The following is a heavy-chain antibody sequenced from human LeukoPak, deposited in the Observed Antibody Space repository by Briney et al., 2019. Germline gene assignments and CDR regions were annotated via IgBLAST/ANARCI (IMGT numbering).Heavy chain of an antibody. CDR2: IKHDGTDK. Sequence: PGGSLRLSCAASGFTFSNYWMSWVRQAPGKGLEWVANIKHDGTDKYYVDSVKGRFTISRDNAKNSLYLQMNSLRAEDTAVYYCATQYESWDSSITLGDYWGQGTLVTVSS. J-gene: IGHJ4*02. V-gene: IGHV3-7*01. CDR3: ATQYESWDSSITLGDY. D-gene: IGHD3-22*01. CDR1: GFTFSNYW.